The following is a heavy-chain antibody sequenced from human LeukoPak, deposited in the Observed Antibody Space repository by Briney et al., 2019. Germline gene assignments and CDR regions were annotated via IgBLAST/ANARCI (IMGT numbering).Heavy chain of an antibody. CDR1: GFTFSSYG. Sequence: GGSLRLSCAASGFTFSSYGVHWVRQAPGKGLEWVSAISGSGGSTNYADSVKGRFTISRDTSKNTLYLQMNSLRAEDTAVYYCAKAVATLTYYFDYWGQGTLVTVSS. V-gene: IGHV3-23*01. J-gene: IGHJ4*02. CDR2: ISGSGGST. D-gene: IGHD1-14*01. CDR3: AKAVATLTYYFDY.